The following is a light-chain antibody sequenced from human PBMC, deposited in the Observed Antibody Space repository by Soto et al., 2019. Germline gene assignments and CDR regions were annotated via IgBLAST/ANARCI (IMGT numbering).Light chain of an antibody. CDR2: GAS. J-gene: IGKJ1*01. V-gene: IGKV3-15*01. Sequence: EIVLTQSPCTLSLSTGERATLSCRASQGVSSYLAWYQQKPGQAPRLLIYGASTRATGIPARFSGSGSGTGFTLTISSLQSEDFAVYYCQQYNNWPSWTFGQGTKVDIK. CDR1: QGVSSY. CDR3: QQYNNWPSWT.